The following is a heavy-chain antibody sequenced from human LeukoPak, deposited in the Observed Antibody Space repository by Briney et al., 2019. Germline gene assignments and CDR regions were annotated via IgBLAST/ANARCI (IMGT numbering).Heavy chain of an antibody. J-gene: IGHJ4*02. Sequence: SVKVSCKASGGTFSSYAISWVRQAPGQGLEWMGRIIPIFGTANYAQKFQGRVTITADKSTSTAYMELSSLRSEDTAVYYCARDRPGSSSWYYFDYWGQGTLVTVSS. CDR3: ARDRPGSSSWYYFDY. D-gene: IGHD6-13*01. CDR2: IIPIFGTA. CDR1: GGTFSSYA. V-gene: IGHV1-69*06.